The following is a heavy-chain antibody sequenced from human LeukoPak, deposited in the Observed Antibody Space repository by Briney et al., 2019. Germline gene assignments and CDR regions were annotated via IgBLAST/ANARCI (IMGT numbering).Heavy chain of an antibody. J-gene: IGHJ4*02. V-gene: IGHV1-2*02. D-gene: IGHD2-2*01. Sequence: EASVKVSCKASGYTFTGYYMHWVRQAPGQGLEWMGIINPSGGSTSYAQKFQGRVTMTRDTSISTAYMELSRLRPDDTAVYYCARAPPTVSCSSTSCSRFDYWGQGTLVTVSS. CDR2: INPSGGST. CDR1: GYTFTGYY. CDR3: ARAPPTVSCSSTSCSRFDY.